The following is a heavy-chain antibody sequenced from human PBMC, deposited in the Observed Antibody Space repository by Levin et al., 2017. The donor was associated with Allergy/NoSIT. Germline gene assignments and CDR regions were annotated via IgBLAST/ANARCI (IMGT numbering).Heavy chain of an antibody. CDR2: ISGSGGST. J-gene: IGHJ6*03. CDR3: AKDHGDSSGYMDV. D-gene: IGHD6-19*01. Sequence: PGESLKISCAASGFTFSSYAMSWVRQAPGKGLEWVSAISGSGGSTYYADSVKGRFTISRDNSKNTLYLQMNSLRAEDTAVYYCAKDHGDSSGYMDVWGKGTTVTVSS. CDR1: GFTFSSYA. V-gene: IGHV3-23*01.